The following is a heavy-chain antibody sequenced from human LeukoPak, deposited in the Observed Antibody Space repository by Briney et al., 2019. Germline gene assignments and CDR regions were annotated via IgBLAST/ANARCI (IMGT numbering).Heavy chain of an antibody. Sequence: KPGGSLRLSCAASGFTFSDYYMSWIRQAPGKGLEWVSYISSSSSYTNCADSVKGRFTISRDNAKNSLYLQMNSLRAEDTAVYYCARVGYCSSTSCYSFDYWGQGTLVTVSS. CDR1: GFTFSDYY. CDR2: ISSSSSYT. J-gene: IGHJ4*02. V-gene: IGHV3-11*06. CDR3: ARVGYCSSTSCYSFDY. D-gene: IGHD2-2*01.